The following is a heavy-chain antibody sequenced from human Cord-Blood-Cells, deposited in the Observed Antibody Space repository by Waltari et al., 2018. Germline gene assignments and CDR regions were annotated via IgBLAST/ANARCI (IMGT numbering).Heavy chain of an antibody. D-gene: IGHD3-16*01. V-gene: IGHV3-30-3*01. Sequence: QVQLVESGGGVVQPGRSLRLSCAASGFTFSSYAMHWVRQAPGKGLEWVAFISYDGSNKYYADSVKGRFTISRDNSKNTLYLQMNSLRAEDTAVYYCARDLRRGFDYWGQGTLVTVSS. CDR3: ARDLRRGFDY. J-gene: IGHJ4*02. CDR1: GFTFSSYA. CDR2: ISYDGSNK.